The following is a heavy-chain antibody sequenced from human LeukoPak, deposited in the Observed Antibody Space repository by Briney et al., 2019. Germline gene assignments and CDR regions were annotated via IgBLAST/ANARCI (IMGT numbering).Heavy chain of an antibody. Sequence: SVKVSCKASGGTFSSYAISWVRQAPGQGLEWMGRIIPILGIANYAQKFQDRVTITADKSTSTAYMELSSLRSEDTAVYYCASTTTYYGGNSGGLFDYWGQGTLVTVSS. V-gene: IGHV1-69*04. CDR1: GGTFSSYA. D-gene: IGHD4-23*01. CDR2: IIPILGIA. J-gene: IGHJ4*02. CDR3: ASTTTYYGGNSGGLFDY.